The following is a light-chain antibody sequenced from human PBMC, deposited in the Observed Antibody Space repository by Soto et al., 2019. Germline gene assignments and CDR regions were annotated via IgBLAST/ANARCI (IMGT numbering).Light chain of an antibody. Sequence: DIQMTQSPSSLSASVGDRVAITCRASQNIGSYVNWYQQKPWMAPKLLISDASNLQSGAPSRFSGTVSGTEFTLTIRSLQPGDFAIYFCQQSYSTPWTFGQGTRV. CDR2: DAS. CDR1: QNIGSY. V-gene: IGKV1-39*01. J-gene: IGKJ1*01. CDR3: QQSYSTPWT.